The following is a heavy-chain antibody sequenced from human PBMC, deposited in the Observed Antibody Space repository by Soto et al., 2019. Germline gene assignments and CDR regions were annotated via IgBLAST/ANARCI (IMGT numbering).Heavy chain of an antibody. V-gene: IGHV3-33*01. CDR1: GFTFSSYG. CDR2: IWYDGSNK. J-gene: IGHJ4*02. Sequence: ESGGGVVQPGRSLRLSCAASGFTFSSYGMHWVRQAPGKGLEWVAVIWYDGSNKYYADSVKGRFTISRDNSKNTLYLQMNSLRAEDTAVYYCARDPGDSSGYQYDYWGQGTLVTVSS. D-gene: IGHD3-22*01. CDR3: ARDPGDSSGYQYDY.